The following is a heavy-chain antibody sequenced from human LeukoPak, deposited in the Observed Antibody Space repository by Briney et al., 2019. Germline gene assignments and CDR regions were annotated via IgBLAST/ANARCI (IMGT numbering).Heavy chain of an antibody. D-gene: IGHD3-10*01. CDR1: GYTLTSYD. CDR3: ARWYYYGSGSYDPLGTRNYYYYYMDV. Sequence: ASVKVSCKASGYTLTSYDINWVRQATGQGLEWMGWMNPNSGNTGYAQKFRGRVTITRNTSISTAYMELRSLRSDDTAVYYCARWYYYGSGSYDPLGTRNYYYYYMDVWGKGTTVTISS. V-gene: IGHV1-8*03. CDR2: MNPNSGNT. J-gene: IGHJ6*03.